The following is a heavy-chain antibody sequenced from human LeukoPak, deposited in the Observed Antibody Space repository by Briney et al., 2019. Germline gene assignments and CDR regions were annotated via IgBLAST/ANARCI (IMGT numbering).Heavy chain of an antibody. CDR3: ARSSGVGAMAPFDY. J-gene: IGHJ4*02. V-gene: IGHV4-39*07. D-gene: IGHD1-26*01. CDR2: IYYSGST. Sequence: SETLSLTCTVSGGSISSSSYYWGWIRQPPGKGLEWIGSIYYSGSTYYNPSLKSRVTISVDKSKNQFSLKLSSVTAADTAVYYCARSSGVGAMAPFDYWGQGTLVTVSS. CDR1: GGSISSSSYY.